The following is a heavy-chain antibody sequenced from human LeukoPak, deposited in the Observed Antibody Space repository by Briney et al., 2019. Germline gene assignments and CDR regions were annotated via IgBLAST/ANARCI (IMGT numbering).Heavy chain of an antibody. J-gene: IGHJ1*01. Sequence: PGGSLRLSRAASGFTFSDYYMSWIRQAPGKGLEWVSYISSSGSIIYYADSVKGRFTISRDNAKNSMYLQMNSLRAEDTAVYYCARGQYDRSPFLQHWGQGTLVTVSS. D-gene: IGHD3-22*01. CDR3: ARGQYDRSPFLQH. CDR2: ISSSGSII. V-gene: IGHV3-11*01. CDR1: GFTFSDYY.